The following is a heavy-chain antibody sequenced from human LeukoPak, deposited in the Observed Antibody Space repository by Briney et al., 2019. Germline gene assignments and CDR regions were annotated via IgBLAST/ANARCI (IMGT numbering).Heavy chain of an antibody. CDR2: IYSGGST. D-gene: IGHD3-22*01. V-gene: IGHV3-66*01. Sequence: GGSLRLSCAASGFTVSSNYMSWVRQAPGKGLEWVSVIYSGGSTYYADSVKGRFTISRDNSKNTLYLQMNSLRAEDTAVYYCAREASLRYDSSGYHYYWGQGTLVTASS. J-gene: IGHJ4*02. CDR1: GFTVSSNY. CDR3: AREASLRYDSSGYHYY.